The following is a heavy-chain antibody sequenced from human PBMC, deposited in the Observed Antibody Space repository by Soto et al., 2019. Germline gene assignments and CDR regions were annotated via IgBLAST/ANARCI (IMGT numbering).Heavy chain of an antibody. Sequence: LSLTCDVSGASITSYFWTWIRQPPGKGLEWIGYIYHSGSTKYNPSLKSRVAMSVDTSKKQFSLKLSSVTPADTGVYYCARDRYYDSTGYSDYWGQGIRVTVSS. V-gene: IGHV4-59*01. J-gene: IGHJ4*02. D-gene: IGHD3-22*01. CDR3: ARDRYYDSTGYSDY. CDR2: IYHSGST. CDR1: GASITSYF.